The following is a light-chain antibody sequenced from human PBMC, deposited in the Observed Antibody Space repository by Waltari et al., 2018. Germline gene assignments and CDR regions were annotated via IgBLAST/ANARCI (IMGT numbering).Light chain of an antibody. CDR2: DVS. CDR1: SSDVGGYNY. CDR3: SSYTSSSTYVV. Sequence: QSALTQPASVSGSPGPSITISCTGTSSDVGGYNYVSWYQQHPGKAPKLMIYDVSKRPSGVSNRVSGSKSGNTASLTISGLQAEDEADYYCSSYTSSSTYVVFGGGTKLTVL. J-gene: IGLJ2*01. V-gene: IGLV2-14*01.